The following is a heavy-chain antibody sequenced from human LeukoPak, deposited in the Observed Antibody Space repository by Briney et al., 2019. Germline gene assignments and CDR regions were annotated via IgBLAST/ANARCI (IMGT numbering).Heavy chain of an antibody. Sequence: PGRSLRLSCAASGFTFSSYGMHWVRQAPGKGLEWVAVMSYDGSNKYYADSVKGRFTISRDNSKNTLYLQMNSLRAEDTAVYYCAFSLEMGAFDIWGQGTMVTVSS. V-gene: IGHV3-30*03. CDR1: GFTFSSYG. CDR3: AFSLEMGAFDI. D-gene: IGHD1-1*01. CDR2: MSYDGSNK. J-gene: IGHJ3*02.